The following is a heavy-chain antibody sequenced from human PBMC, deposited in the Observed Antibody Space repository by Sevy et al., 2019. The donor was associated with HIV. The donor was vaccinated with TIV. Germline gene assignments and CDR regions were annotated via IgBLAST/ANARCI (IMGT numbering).Heavy chain of an antibody. CDR1: GDSISSYF. Sequence: SETLSLTCSVSGDSISSYFWTWVRQSPGKGLEWIGNVYFTGTTDYSPSLKSQVTLSLDTSKSQFSLTLKSVTAADTAIYFCARDSTTRPRVLDYWGQGTLVTVSS. D-gene: IGHD1-1*01. J-gene: IGHJ4*02. CDR2: VYFTGTT. V-gene: IGHV4-59*01. CDR3: ARDSTTRPRVLDY.